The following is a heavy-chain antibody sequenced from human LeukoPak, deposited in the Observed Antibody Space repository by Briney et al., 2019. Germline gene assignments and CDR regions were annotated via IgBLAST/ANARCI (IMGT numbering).Heavy chain of an antibody. D-gene: IGHD6-6*01. Sequence: ASVKVSCKASGYTFTSYYMHWARQAPGQGLEWMGVINPSGGSASYAQKFQGRVTMTRDTSTSTVYMELSSLRSEDTAVYYCARDHSSSYYFDYWGQGTLVTVSS. J-gene: IGHJ4*02. CDR3: ARDHSSSYYFDY. CDR1: GYTFTSYY. CDR2: INPSGGSA. V-gene: IGHV1-46*01.